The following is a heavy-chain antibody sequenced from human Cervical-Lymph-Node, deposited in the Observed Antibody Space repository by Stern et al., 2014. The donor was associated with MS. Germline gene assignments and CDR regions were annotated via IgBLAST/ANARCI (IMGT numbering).Heavy chain of an antibody. CDR1: RFSFSFYA. Sequence: QMQLVQSGGGVVQPGRSLRLSCAASRFSFSFYAMHWVRQAPGKGLEWVAVISYDGQTKYYAESVRGRFTISRDNSKNTLYLQMNTLRAEDTAVYYCAKDFGYYDSSGEYFDYWGQGTLVTVSS. CDR2: ISYDGQTK. CDR3: AKDFGYYDSSGEYFDY. D-gene: IGHD3-22*01. J-gene: IGHJ4*02. V-gene: IGHV3-30*18.